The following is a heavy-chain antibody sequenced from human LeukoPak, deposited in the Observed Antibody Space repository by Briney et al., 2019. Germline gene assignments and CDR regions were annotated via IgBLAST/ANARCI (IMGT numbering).Heavy chain of an antibody. CDR1: GFTFSSYS. D-gene: IGHD6-13*01. CDR2: ISSSSSYI. Sequence: GGSLRLSCAASGFTFSSYSMNWVRQAPGKGLEWVSSISSSSSYIYYADSVKGRFTISRDNVKNSLYLQMNSLRAEDTAVYYCARASSSWYYSTLNWFDPWGQGTLVTVSS. CDR3: ARASSSWYYSTLNWFDP. V-gene: IGHV3-21*04. J-gene: IGHJ5*02.